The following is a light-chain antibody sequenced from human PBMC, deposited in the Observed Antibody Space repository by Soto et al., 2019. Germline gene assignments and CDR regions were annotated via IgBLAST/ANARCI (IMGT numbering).Light chain of an antibody. CDR3: AAWDDSLSGFYV. CDR2: GND. V-gene: IGLV1-44*01. CDR1: SSNIGSAT. Sequence: QSVLTQPPSASGTPGQRVTMSCSGRSSNIGSATVNWYQQLPGTAPKLLIYGNDQRPSGVSDRFSGSKSGTSASLAISGLQSEDEAEYYCAAWDDSLSGFYVFGTGAKLTVL. J-gene: IGLJ1*01.